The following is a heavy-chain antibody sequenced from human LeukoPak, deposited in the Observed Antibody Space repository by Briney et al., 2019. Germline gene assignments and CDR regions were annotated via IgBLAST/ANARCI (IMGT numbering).Heavy chain of an antibody. Sequence: ASVKVSCKQPGYSFTSYFMRWVRQAPGQGLGWMGIINPSGGSTSYAQKFQGRVTMTRDTSTSTVYMELSSLRSEDTAGYYCARTAGRTFDYWGQGTLVTVSS. V-gene: IGHV1-46*01. CDR3: ARTAGRTFDY. J-gene: IGHJ4*02. CDR2: INPSGGST. D-gene: IGHD6-6*01. CDR1: GYSFTSYF.